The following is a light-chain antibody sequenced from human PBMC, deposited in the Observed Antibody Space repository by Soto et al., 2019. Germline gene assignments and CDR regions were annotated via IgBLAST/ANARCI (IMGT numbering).Light chain of an antibody. CDR1: QSVRSK. CDR3: QQYYDWPIT. CDR2: GAS. V-gene: IGKV3-15*01. Sequence: EVVMTQSPDTLSVSPGETVTLSCRASQSVRSKLAWYQQKPGQAPRLFIYGASTRATGIPARFSGSGSGTEFTLTISSLQSEDFAVYYCQQYYDWPITFGQGTRLEIK. J-gene: IGKJ5*01.